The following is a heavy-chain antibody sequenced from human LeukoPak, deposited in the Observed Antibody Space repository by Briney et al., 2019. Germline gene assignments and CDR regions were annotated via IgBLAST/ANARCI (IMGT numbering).Heavy chain of an antibody. CDR2: INPSGGST. V-gene: IGHV1-46*01. CDR3: ACGSYFRGWFDP. Sequence: ASVKVSCKASGYTFTSYYMHWVRQAPGQGLEWMGIINPSGGSTSYAQKFQGRVTMTRDMSTSTVYMELSSLRSEDTAVYYCACGSYFRGWFDPWGQGTLVTVSS. J-gene: IGHJ5*02. D-gene: IGHD1-26*01. CDR1: GYTFTSYY.